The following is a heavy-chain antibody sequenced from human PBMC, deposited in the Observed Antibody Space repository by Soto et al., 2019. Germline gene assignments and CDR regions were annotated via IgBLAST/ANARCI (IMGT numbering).Heavy chain of an antibody. CDR2: ISGSGGST. Sequence: PGVSLRLSCAASGFTFSSYAMSWVRQAPGKGLEWVSAISGSGGSTYYADSVKGRFTISRDNSKNTLYLQMNSLRAEDTAVYYCAKKSRYFDWLLRYWGQGTLVTVSS. V-gene: IGHV3-23*01. J-gene: IGHJ4*02. CDR3: AKKSRYFDWLLRY. CDR1: GFTFSSYA. D-gene: IGHD3-9*01.